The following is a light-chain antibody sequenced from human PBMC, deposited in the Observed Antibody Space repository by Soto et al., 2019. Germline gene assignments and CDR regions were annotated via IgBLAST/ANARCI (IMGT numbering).Light chain of an antibody. V-gene: IGKV3-20*01. Sequence: EIVLTQSPGSLSLSLGERATLSCRASQSVSSNYLAWYQQKPGQPPRLLIYDASTRANGIPGRFIGSGSGTDFTLTISRLEPEDFAVYSCQAYGSSITFGQGTRLEIK. J-gene: IGKJ5*01. CDR3: QAYGSSIT. CDR1: QSVSSNY. CDR2: DAS.